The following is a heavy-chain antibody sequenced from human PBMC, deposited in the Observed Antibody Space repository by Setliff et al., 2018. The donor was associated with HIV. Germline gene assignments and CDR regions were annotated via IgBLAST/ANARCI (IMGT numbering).Heavy chain of an antibody. D-gene: IGHD1-26*01. V-gene: IGHV5-51*01. CDR3: ARPRRPYSGSYYDGFDI. CDR2: IYPGDSNT. J-gene: IGHJ3*02. Sequence: PGESLKISCKGSGYSFTSYWIGWVRQMPGKGLEWMGIIYPGDSNTKYSPSFQGQVTLSVDKSISTAYLQWSSLKASDTAMYYCARPRRPYSGSYYDGFDIWGQGTMVTVSS. CDR1: GYSFTSYW.